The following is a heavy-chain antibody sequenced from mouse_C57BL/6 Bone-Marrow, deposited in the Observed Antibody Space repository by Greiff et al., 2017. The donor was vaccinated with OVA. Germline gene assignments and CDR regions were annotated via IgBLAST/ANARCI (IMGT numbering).Heavy chain of an antibody. Sequence: GGGLVQPKGSLKLSCAASGFSFNTYAMNWVRQAPGKGLEWVARIRSKSNNYATYYADSVKDRFTISRDDSESMLYLQMNNLKTEDTAMYYCVRQDYYGSRGFAYWGQGTLVTVSA. CDR3: VRQDYYGSRGFAY. CDR1: GFSFNTYA. V-gene: IGHV10-1*01. CDR2: IRSKSNNYAT. J-gene: IGHJ3*01. D-gene: IGHD1-1*01.